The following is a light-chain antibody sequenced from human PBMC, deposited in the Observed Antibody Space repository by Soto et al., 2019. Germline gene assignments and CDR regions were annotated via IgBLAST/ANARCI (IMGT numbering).Light chain of an antibody. Sequence: SVLTQPPSASSTPGQTDTISCSGSTSNIGTFYVYWYQHLPGTAPKLLIYLGDQRASGVSDRFSGSKSGTSASLAINGLRSDDEADYYCAAWDDNLNAYVFGSGTKVTVL. CDR2: LGD. CDR1: TSNIGTFY. J-gene: IGLJ1*01. V-gene: IGLV1-47*02. CDR3: AAWDDNLNAYV.